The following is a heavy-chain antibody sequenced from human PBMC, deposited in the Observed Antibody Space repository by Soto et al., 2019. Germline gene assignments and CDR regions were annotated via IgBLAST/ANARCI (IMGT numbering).Heavy chain of an antibody. CDR2: ISAYNGNT. CDR1: GYTFTSYG. Sequence: ASVKVSCKASGYTFTSYGISWVRQAPGQGLEWMGWISAYNGNTNYAQKLQGRVTMTTDTSTSTAYMELRSLRSDDTAVYYCARDVLYYDFWSRYYTDPNYYYYYGMDVWGQGTTVTVSS. V-gene: IGHV1-18*01. J-gene: IGHJ6*02. D-gene: IGHD3-3*01. CDR3: ARDVLYYDFWSRYYTDPNYYYYYGMDV.